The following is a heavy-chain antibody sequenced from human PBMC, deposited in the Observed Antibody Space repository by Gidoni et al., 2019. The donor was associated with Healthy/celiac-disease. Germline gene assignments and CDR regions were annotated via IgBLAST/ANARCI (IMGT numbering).Heavy chain of an antibody. V-gene: IGHV3-53*01. CDR1: GFTVSSNC. CDR3: ARRDYSYYYGMDV. CDR2: IYSGGST. D-gene: IGHD4-4*01. J-gene: IGHJ6*02. Sequence: EVQLVESGGGLTQPGGSLRLSCAASGFTVSSNCMSWVRQAPGKGLEWVSVIYSGGSTYYADSVKGRFTISRDNSKNTLYLKMNSLGAEDTAVYYCARRDYSYYYGMDVWGQGTTVTVSS.